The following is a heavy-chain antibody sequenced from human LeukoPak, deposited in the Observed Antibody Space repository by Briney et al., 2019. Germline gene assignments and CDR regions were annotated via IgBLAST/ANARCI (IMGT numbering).Heavy chain of an antibody. Sequence: AGGSLRLSCAASGFSFTSYNFHWVRQAPGKGLQWLGFISYDGNIKYEDSVKGRFTISRDNSKNTLHLQMNSLRAEDAAIYFCGRDFVNDAKARFDCWGQGTLVTVSS. CDR1: GFSFTSYN. J-gene: IGHJ4*02. V-gene: IGHV3-30*03. CDR2: ISYDGNIK. CDR3: GRDFVNDAKARFDC. D-gene: IGHD4/OR15-4a*01.